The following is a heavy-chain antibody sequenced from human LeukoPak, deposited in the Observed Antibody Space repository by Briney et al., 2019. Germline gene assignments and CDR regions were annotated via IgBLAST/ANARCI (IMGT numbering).Heavy chain of an antibody. CDR2: ISSSSSYI. D-gene: IGHD3-22*01. V-gene: IGHV3-21*04. CDR3: TTYYYNSGPCKD. CDR1: GFTFSSYS. J-gene: IGHJ4*02. Sequence: GGSLRLSCAASGFTFSSYSMNWVRQAPGKGLEWVSSISSSSSYIYYADSVKGRFTISRDNAKNSLYLQMNSLRAEDTAMYYCTTYYYNSGPCKDWGQGTLVTVSS.